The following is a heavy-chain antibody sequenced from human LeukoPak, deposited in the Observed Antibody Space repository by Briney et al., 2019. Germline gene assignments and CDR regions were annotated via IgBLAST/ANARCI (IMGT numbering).Heavy chain of an antibody. Sequence: SSVKVSCKASGGTFSSYAISWLRQAPGQGLEWMGGIIPIFGTANYAQKFQGRVTITADESTSTAYMELSSLRSEDTAVYYCARDRGLTRAIWNYWGQGTLVTVSS. V-gene: IGHV1-69*01. J-gene: IGHJ4*02. CDR1: GGTFSSYA. D-gene: IGHD7-27*01. CDR3: ARDRGLTRAIWNY. CDR2: IIPIFGTA.